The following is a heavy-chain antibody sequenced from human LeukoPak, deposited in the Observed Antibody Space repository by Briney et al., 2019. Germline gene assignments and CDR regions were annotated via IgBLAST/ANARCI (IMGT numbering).Heavy chain of an antibody. D-gene: IGHD3-9*01. CDR1: GYTFTIYD. V-gene: IGHV1-8*01. J-gene: IGHJ4*02. CDR3: ARVPHYYDILTGSPQSDY. Sequence: ASVTVSFTGSGYTFTIYDIKWVRQATGQGLEWMGWMNPNSGNTGYPQKFQGRVTMTRNTAISTAYMELSSLRSEDTAVYYCARVPHYYDILTGSPQSDYWGQGTLVTVSS. CDR2: MNPNSGNT.